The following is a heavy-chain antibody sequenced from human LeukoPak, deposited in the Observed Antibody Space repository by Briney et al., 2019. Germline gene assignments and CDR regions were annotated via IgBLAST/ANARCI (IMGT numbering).Heavy chain of an antibody. J-gene: IGHJ4*02. Sequence: PGGSLRLSCAASGFTFSSYAMHWVRQAPGKGLEWVAFIWFDGSKRDYADPVKGRFTISRDNSKNTLSLEMNCLRAEDTAVYYCAKDDSSAWYYFDYWGQGTLVTVSS. CDR2: IWFDGSKR. CDR3: AKDDSSAWYYFDY. V-gene: IGHV3-30*02. D-gene: IGHD6-19*01. CDR1: GFTFSSYA.